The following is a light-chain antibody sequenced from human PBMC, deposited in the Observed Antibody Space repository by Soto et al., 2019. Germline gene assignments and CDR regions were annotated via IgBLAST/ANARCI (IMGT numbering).Light chain of an antibody. V-gene: IGKV1-5*01. CDR1: QSISNS. CDR2: HAS. Sequence: DIQMTQAPSTLSGSVGERVTITCRASQSISNSLAWYQQKPGPAPKVLIYHASNLQSGVPSRFSGSGSGTEFTLTISSLQPDEFETYYCQQYNSYSFGQGTKVDIK. CDR3: QQYNSYS. J-gene: IGKJ1*01.